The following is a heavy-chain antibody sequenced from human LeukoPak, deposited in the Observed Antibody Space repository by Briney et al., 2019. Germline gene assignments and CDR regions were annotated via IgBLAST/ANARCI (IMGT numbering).Heavy chain of an antibody. CDR1: GGSISSGGYS. CDR2: IYHSGST. D-gene: IGHD3-16*01. J-gene: IGHJ4*02. Sequence: SETLSLTCAVSGGSISSGGYSWSWIRQPPGKGLEWIGYIYHSGSTYYNLSLKSRVTISVDRSKNQFSLKLSSVTAADTAVYYCARARVGIGGFDYWGQGTLVTVSS. CDR3: ARARVGIGGFDY. V-gene: IGHV4-30-2*01.